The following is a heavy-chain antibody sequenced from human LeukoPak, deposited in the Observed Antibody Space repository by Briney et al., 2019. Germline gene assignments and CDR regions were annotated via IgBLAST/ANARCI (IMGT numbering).Heavy chain of an antibody. Sequence: GGSLRLSCAASGFTFSSYEMNWVRQAPGKGQEWVSYISSSGSTIYYADSVKGRFTISRDNAKNSLYLQMNSLRAEDTAVYYCARGGSLLPYYDFWSGKDAAYGMDVWGQGTTVTVSS. CDR3: ARGGSLLPYYDFWSGKDAAYGMDV. CDR1: GFTFSSYE. J-gene: IGHJ6*02. CDR2: ISSSGSTI. D-gene: IGHD3-3*01. V-gene: IGHV3-48*03.